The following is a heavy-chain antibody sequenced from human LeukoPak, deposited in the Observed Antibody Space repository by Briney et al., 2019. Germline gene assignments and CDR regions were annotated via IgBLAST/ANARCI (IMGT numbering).Heavy chain of an antibody. CDR3: ARHPNDYSNYFDY. CDR2: IYYSGST. V-gene: IGHV4-39*01. J-gene: IGHJ4*02. Sequence: SSETLSLTCTVSGGSISSSSYYWGWIRQPPGKGLEWIGSIYYSGSTYYNPSLKSRVTISVDTSKNQFSLKLSSVTAADTAVYYCARHPNDYSNYFDYWGQGTLVTVSS. D-gene: IGHD4-11*01. CDR1: GGSISSSSYY.